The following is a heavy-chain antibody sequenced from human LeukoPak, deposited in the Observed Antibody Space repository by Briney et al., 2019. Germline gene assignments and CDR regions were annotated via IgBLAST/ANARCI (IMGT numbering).Heavy chain of an antibody. CDR1: GFTFSSYS. J-gene: IGHJ4*02. D-gene: IGHD6-13*01. Sequence: GGSLRLSCAASGFTFSSYSMNWVRQAPGGGLEWVSSISSSSSYIYYADSVKGRFTISRDNAKNSLYLQMNSLRAEDTAVYYCARVFVGIAAAGTKPDYWGQGTLVTVSS. V-gene: IGHV3-21*01. CDR3: ARVFVGIAAAGTKPDY. CDR2: ISSSSSYI.